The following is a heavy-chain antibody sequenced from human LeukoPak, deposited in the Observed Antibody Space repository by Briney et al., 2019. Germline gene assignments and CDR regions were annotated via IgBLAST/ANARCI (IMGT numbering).Heavy chain of an antibody. D-gene: IGHD2-2*01. CDR1: GFTFNSFG. J-gene: IGHJ5*02. Sequence: GSLRLSCAASGFTFNSFGMSWVRQAPGKGLEWVSAISGSSDVTYYADSVKGRFTISRDNSKNTLYLQMNSLRAEDTAVYYCAREMICSSTSCTNWFDPWGQGTLVTVSS. CDR3: AREMICSSTSCTNWFDP. V-gene: IGHV3-23*01. CDR2: ISGSSDVT.